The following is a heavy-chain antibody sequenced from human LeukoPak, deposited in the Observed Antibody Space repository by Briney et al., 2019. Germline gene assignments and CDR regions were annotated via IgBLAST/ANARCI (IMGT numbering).Heavy chain of an antibody. J-gene: IGHJ4*02. CDR2: ISSGRSVM. Sequence: GGSLRLSCAASGFTISGYGMSWVRQAPGKGLEWVSHISSGRSVMNYADSVKGRFTISRENGKNSVYLQMNSLGDEDTAVYYCAGGVYGYNAFDYWGQGTLVSVSS. CDR1: GFTISGYG. V-gene: IGHV3-48*02. D-gene: IGHD5/OR15-5a*01. CDR3: AGGVYGYNAFDY.